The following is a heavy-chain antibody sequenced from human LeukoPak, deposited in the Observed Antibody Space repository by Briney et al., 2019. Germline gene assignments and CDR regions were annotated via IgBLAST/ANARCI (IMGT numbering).Heavy chain of an antibody. V-gene: IGHV1-2*06. Sequence: ATVKISCKVSGYTFTDYYMHWVQQAPGKGLEWMGRINPNSGGTNYAQKFQGRVTMTRDTSISTAYMELSRLRSDDTAVYYCARSRMDTAMVANDAFDIWGQGTMVTVSS. J-gene: IGHJ3*02. CDR3: ARSRMDTAMVANDAFDI. CDR2: INPNSGGT. D-gene: IGHD5-18*01. CDR1: GYTFTDYY.